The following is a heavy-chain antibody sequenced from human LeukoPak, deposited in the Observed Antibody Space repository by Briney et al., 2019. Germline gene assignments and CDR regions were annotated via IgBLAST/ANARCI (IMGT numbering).Heavy chain of an antibody. D-gene: IGHD5-18*01. CDR1: GFTFDDYA. CDR3: AKDGRGYSYAFDY. V-gene: IGHV3-9*01. CDR2: ISWNSGSI. Sequence: GRSLRLSCAASGFTFDDYAMHWVRQAPGKGLEWVSGISWNSGSIGYADSVKGRFTISRDNAKNSVYLQMNSLRAEDTALYYCAKDGRGYSYAFDYWGQGTLVTVSS. J-gene: IGHJ4*02.